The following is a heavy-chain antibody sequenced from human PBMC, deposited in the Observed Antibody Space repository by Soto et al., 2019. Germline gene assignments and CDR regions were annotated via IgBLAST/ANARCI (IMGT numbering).Heavy chain of an antibody. V-gene: IGHV4-59*01. CDR1: GGSISSYY. J-gene: IGHJ6*02. D-gene: IGHD3-3*01. CDR2: IYYSGST. Sequence: SETLSLTCTVSGGSISSYYWSWIRQPPGKGMEWLGYIYYSGSTNYNPSLTCRVTISVDTSKNQFSLKLSSVTAADTAVYYCARDKAYYDFWSGYSNYCYYYCMDVWGQGTTVTVSS. CDR3: ARDKAYYDFWSGYSNYCYYYCMDV.